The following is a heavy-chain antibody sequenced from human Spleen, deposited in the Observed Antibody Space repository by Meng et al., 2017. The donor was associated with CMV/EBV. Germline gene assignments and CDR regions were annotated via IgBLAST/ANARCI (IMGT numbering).Heavy chain of an antibody. J-gene: IGHJ6*02. CDR1: YTFTSYY. CDR2: INPSGGST. CDR3: ARGLTTVTTDYYYGMDV. D-gene: IGHD4-17*01. Sequence: YTFTSYYMHWVRQAPGQGLEWMGIINPSGGSTSYAQKFQGRVTMTRDTSTSTVYMELSSLRSEDTAVYYCARGLTTVTTDYYYGMDVWGQGTTVTVSS. V-gene: IGHV1-46*01.